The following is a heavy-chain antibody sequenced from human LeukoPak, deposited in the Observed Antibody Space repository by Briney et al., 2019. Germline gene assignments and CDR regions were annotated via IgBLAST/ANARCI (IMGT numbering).Heavy chain of an antibody. D-gene: IGHD6-13*01. CDR2: IYYSGNT. CDR1: GGSISNYF. Sequence: PSETLSLTCTVSGGSISNYFWSWIRQAPGKGLEYIGFIYYSGNTNYNPSFKSRVTISVDTSKKQFSLKLSSVTAADTAVYYCARQGGYSSSPDYWGQGTLVTVSS. J-gene: IGHJ4*02. CDR3: ARQGGYSSSPDY. V-gene: IGHV4-59*01.